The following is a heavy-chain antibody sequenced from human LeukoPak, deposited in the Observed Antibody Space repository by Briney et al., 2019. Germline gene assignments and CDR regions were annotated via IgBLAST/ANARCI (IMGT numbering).Heavy chain of an antibody. V-gene: IGHV4-39*01. CDR1: GGSISSSSYY. J-gene: IGHJ6*03. D-gene: IGHD3-10*02. Sequence: SETLSLTCTVSGGSISSSSYYWGWIRQPPGKGLEWIGSIYYSGSTYFNPSLKSRVTISVDTSKNQFSLKLSSVTAADTAVYYCAMFGESTYYYYYMDVWGKETTVTVSS. CDR3: AMFGESTYYYYYMDV. CDR2: IYYSGST.